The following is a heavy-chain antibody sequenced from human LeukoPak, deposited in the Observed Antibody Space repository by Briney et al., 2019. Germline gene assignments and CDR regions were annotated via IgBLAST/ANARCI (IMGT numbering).Heavy chain of an antibody. CDR2: IYYSGDT. CDR3: ARDRSRWDLLPFDS. CDR1: GGSISSRSYY. Sequence: SETLSLTCTVSGGSISSRSYYWGWIRQPPGKGLEWIANIYYSGDTHYNPSLKSRVTISVDTSKNQSSLKLSSVAAADTAVYYCARDRSRWDLLPFDSWGQGTLVTVSS. J-gene: IGHJ4*02. V-gene: IGHV4-39*07. D-gene: IGHD1-26*01.